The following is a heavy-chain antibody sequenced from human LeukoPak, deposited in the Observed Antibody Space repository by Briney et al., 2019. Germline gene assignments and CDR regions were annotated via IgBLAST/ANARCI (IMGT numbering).Heavy chain of an antibody. CDR3: AADSRTKNYYYYGMDV. V-gene: IGHV1-58*02. CDR1: GFTFTISA. J-gene: IGHJ6*02. CDR2: IVVGSGNT. D-gene: IGHD1-1*01. Sequence: GASVKVSCKASGFTFTISAMQWVRQARGQRLEWIGWIVVGSGNTNYAQKFQERVTITRDMSTSTAYMELSSLRSEDTAVYYCAADSRTKNYYYYGMDVWGQGTTVTVSS.